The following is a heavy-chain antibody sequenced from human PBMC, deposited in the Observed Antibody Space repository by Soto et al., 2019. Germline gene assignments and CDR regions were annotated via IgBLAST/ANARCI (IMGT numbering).Heavy chain of an antibody. Sequence: GGSLRLSCAASGFTFSSYGMHWVRQAPGKGLEWVAVIWYDGSNKYYADSVKGRFTISRDNSKNTLYLQMNSLRAEDTAVYYCARDQGSLYYYYMDVWGKGTTVTVSS. CDR3: ARDQGSLYYYYMDV. CDR2: IWYDGSNK. J-gene: IGHJ6*03. CDR1: GFTFSSYG. V-gene: IGHV3-33*01.